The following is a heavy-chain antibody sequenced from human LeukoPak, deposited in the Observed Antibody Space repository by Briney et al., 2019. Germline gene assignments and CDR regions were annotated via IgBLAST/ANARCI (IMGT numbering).Heavy chain of an antibody. V-gene: IGHV3-7*04. CDR2: IKQDGSEK. CDR1: GFTFSSYW. CDR3: ARGLEPDGY. D-gene: IGHD1-1*01. J-gene: IGHJ4*02. Sequence: GGCLRLSCAASGFTFSSYWMSWVRPAPGGGREWVANIKQDGSEKYYVDSVKGRFTISRDNANNSLYLQMNSLRAEDTAVYYCARGLEPDGYWGQGTLVTVSA.